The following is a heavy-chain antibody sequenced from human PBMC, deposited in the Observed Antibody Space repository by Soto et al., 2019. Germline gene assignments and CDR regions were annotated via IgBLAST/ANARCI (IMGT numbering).Heavy chain of an antibody. D-gene: IGHD5-12*01. Sequence: QLQLQESGPGLVKPSETLSLTCTVSGGSISTYYWNWIRQPPGKGLEWIVDIYYSGRTNYNPSLKSRVAISVDMSKNQFSLNLSSVTPADTAVYYCVRGRGYSGQRRGWFDPWGQGTLVTVSS. J-gene: IGHJ5*02. V-gene: IGHV4-59*01. CDR2: IYYSGRT. CDR3: VRGRGYSGQRRGWFDP. CDR1: GGSISTYY.